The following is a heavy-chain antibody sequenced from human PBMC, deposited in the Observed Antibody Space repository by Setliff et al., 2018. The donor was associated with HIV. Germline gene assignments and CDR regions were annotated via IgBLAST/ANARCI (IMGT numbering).Heavy chain of an antibody. V-gene: IGHV3-48*01. D-gene: IGHD3-22*01. J-gene: IGHJ4*02. CDR1: GFTFSSYG. CDR2: ISSSSRTK. CDR3: ARNYDSSGYPFDN. Sequence: PGGSLRLSCAASGFTFSSYGVNWVRQAPGKGLEWLSFISSSSRTKYYADSVKGRFTISRDNSKNTLYLQMNSLRAEDTAVYYCARNYDSSGYPFDNWGQGTLVTVSS.